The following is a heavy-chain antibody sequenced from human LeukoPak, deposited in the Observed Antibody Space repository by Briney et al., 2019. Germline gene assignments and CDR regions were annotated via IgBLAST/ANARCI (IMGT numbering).Heavy chain of an antibody. CDR3: VRETSTIVGRPAPAFSY. J-gene: IGHJ4*02. D-gene: IGHD6-6*01. V-gene: IGHV1-46*01. CDR1: GYTFTSYY. CDR2: INPSGGTT. Sequence: GASVKVSCKASGYTFTSYYMHWVRQAPGQGLEWMGIINPSGGTTTYAQKFQDRVTMTRDTSTSTVYMELSSLRSEDTAVYYCVRETSTIVGRPAPAFSYWGQGTLVTVSS.